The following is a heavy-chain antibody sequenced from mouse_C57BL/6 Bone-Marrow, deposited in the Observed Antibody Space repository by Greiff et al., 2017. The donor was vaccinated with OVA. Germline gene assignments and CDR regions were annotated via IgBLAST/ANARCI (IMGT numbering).Heavy chain of an antibody. Sequence: EVQVVESGGGLVQPGSSMKLSCTASGFTFSDYYMAWVRQVPEKGLEWVANINYDGSSTYYLDSLKSRFIISRDNAKNILYLQMSSLKSEDTATYYCARAIYDYSFAYWGQGTLVTVSA. CDR2: INYDGSST. J-gene: IGHJ3*01. D-gene: IGHD2-4*01. CDR1: GFTFSDYY. V-gene: IGHV5-16*01. CDR3: ARAIYDYSFAY.